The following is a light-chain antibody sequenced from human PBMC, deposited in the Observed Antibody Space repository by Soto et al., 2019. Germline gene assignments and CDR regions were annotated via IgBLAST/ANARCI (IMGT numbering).Light chain of an antibody. CDR3: SSYTSSTTVV. CDR2: DVS. Sequence: QSALTQPASVSGSPGQSITISCTGTSSDVGGYNYVSWYQQHPGKAPKLMIYDVSVRPSGVSYRFSGSKSGNTASLTISGLRAEDEATYYCSSYTSSTTVVFGGGTQLTVL. V-gene: IGLV2-14*01. CDR1: SSDVGGYNY. J-gene: IGLJ2*01.